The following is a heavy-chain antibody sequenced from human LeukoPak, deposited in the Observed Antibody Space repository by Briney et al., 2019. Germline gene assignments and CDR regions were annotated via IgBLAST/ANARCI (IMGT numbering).Heavy chain of an antibody. CDR2: IYYSGST. V-gene: IGHV4-59*01. D-gene: IGHD3-10*01. CDR1: GGSISSYY. Sequence: PSETLSPTCTVSGGSISSYYWSWIRQPPGKGLEWIGYIYYSGSTNYNPSLKSRVTISVDTSKNQFSLKLSSVTAADTAVYYCARDLPDGGYYGMDVWGQGTTVTVSS. J-gene: IGHJ6*02. CDR3: ARDLPDGGYYGMDV.